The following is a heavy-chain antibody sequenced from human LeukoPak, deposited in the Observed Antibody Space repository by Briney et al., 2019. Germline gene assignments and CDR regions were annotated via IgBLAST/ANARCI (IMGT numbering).Heavy chain of an antibody. J-gene: IGHJ6*02. Sequence: GASVKVSCKASGYTFTSYGISWVRQAPGQGLEWMGWISGYNGNTKYAQNVQGRVTMTTDTPTSTAYMELRSLRSDDTAVYYCARDSAVRGVVFGSYYSYGLDVWGRGTTVTVSS. D-gene: IGHD3-10*01. CDR1: GYTFTSYG. V-gene: IGHV1-18*01. CDR3: ARDSAVRGVVFGSYYSYGLDV. CDR2: ISGYNGNT.